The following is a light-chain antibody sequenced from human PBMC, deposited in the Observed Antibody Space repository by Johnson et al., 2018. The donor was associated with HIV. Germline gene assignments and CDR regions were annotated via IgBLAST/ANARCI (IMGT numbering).Light chain of an antibody. J-gene: IGLJ1*01. V-gene: IGLV1-51*01. CDR1: SSNIGNNY. Sequence: QSVLTQSPSVSAAPGQKVTISCSGSSSNIGNNYVSWYQQLPGTAPKLLIYDNNKGPSGIPDRFSGSKSGTSATLGITGLQTGDEADYYCGTWDSSLSAYVVGTGTKVTGL. CDR3: GTWDSSLSAYV. CDR2: DNN.